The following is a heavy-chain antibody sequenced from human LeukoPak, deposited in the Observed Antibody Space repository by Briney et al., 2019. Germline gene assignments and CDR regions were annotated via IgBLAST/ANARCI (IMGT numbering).Heavy chain of an antibody. D-gene: IGHD1-26*01. CDR1: GGSISSSSYY. Sequence: SETLSLTCTVSGGSISSSSYYWGWIRQPPGKGLEWIGSIYYSGSTYYNPSLKSRVTISVDTSKNQFSLKLSSVTAADTAVYYLSTTNPKVGATTGWGQGTLVTVSS. CDR2: IYYSGST. CDR3: STTNPKVGATTG. J-gene: IGHJ4*02. V-gene: IGHV4-39*01.